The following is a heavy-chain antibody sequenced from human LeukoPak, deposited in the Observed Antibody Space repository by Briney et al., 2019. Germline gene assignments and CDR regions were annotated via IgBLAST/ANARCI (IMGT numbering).Heavy chain of an antibody. Sequence: PGGSLRLSCAASGFTFSSYGMHWVRQAPGKGLEWVAVISYDGSNKYYADSVKGRFTISRDNSKNTLYLQMNSLRAEDTAVYYCAKDRYYYDSSGLDYWGRGTLVTVSS. V-gene: IGHV3-30*18. J-gene: IGHJ4*02. CDR3: AKDRYYYDSSGLDY. CDR1: GFTFSSYG. CDR2: ISYDGSNK. D-gene: IGHD3-22*01.